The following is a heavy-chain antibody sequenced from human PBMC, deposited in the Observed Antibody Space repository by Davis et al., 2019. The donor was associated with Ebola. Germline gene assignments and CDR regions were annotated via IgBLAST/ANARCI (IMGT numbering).Heavy chain of an antibody. D-gene: IGHD5-12*01. V-gene: IGHV4-59*01. J-gene: IGHJ4*02. CDR1: GGSISSYY. Sequence: PSETLSLTCTVSGGSISSYYWSWIRQPPGKGLEWIGYIYYSGSTNYNPSLKSRVTISVDTSKNQFSLKLSSVTAADTAVYYCARAEGYSGYGFAYWGQGTLVTVSS. CDR3: ARAEGYSGYGFAY. CDR2: IYYSGST.